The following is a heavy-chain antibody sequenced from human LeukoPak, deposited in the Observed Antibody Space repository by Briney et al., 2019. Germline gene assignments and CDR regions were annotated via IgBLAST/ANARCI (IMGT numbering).Heavy chain of an antibody. D-gene: IGHD2-21*01. Sequence: ASVKVSCKASGGTFSSYAISWVRQAPGQGLEWMGGIIPIFGTANYAQKFQGRVTITADESTSTAYMELSCLRSEDTAVYYCARAPTDSPYYYYGMDVWGQGTTVTVSS. CDR1: GGTFSSYA. CDR3: ARAPTDSPYYYYGMDV. CDR2: IIPIFGTA. J-gene: IGHJ6*02. V-gene: IGHV1-69*01.